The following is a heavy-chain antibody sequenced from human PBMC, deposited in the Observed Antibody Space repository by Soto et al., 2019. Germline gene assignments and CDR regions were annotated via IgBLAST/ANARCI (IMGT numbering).Heavy chain of an antibody. Sequence: GASVKVSCKASGYTFTSYGISWVRQAPGQGLEWMGWIGAYNGNTNYAQKLQGRVTMTTDTSTSTAYMELRSLRSDDTAVYYCARKMKGIYHYYYYYGMDDWGQGTTVTVSS. CDR1: GYTFTSYG. CDR2: IGAYNGNT. J-gene: IGHJ6*02. V-gene: IGHV1-18*01. CDR3: ARKMKGIYHYYYYYGMDD.